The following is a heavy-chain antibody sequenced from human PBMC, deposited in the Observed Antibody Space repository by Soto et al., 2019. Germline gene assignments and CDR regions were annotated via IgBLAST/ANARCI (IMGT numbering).Heavy chain of an antibody. Sequence: ASVKVSCKASGYTFTGFHIHWVRQAPGQGLEWMGWINPNGGGRNYAQKFQGWVTMTKVTSKNQLVLTMTNMDPVDTATYYCAHSHSYGTVLTFDYWGPGTLVTVSS. CDR1: GYTFTGFH. V-gene: IGHV1-2*04. CDR2: INPNGGGR. J-gene: IGHJ4*02. D-gene: IGHD1-1*01. CDR3: AHSHSYGTVLTFDY.